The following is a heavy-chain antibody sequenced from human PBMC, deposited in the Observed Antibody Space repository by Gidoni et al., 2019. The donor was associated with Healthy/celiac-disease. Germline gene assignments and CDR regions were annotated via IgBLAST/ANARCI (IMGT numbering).Heavy chain of an antibody. D-gene: IGHD6-19*01. V-gene: IGHV3-73*01. CDR3: IPGYSSGWYGNFQH. CDR2: IRSKATSYAT. J-gene: IGHJ1*01. CDR1: GFNFSGQA. Sequence: EVQLVESGGGLVKPGGAMNLSWAASGFNFSGQAMHWVRQASGKGLEWVGRIRSKATSYATAYAASVKGRFTISRDDSKNTAYLQMNSLKTEDTAVYYCIPGYSSGWYGNFQHWGQGTLVTVSS.